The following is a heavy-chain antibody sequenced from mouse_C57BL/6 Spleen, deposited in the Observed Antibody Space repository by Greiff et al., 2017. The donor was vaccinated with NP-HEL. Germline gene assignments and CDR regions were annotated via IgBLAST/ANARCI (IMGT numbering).Heavy chain of an antibody. J-gene: IGHJ1*03. D-gene: IGHD4-1*01. CDR3: ARRKLGYWYFDV. CDR2: IYPSDSET. CDR1: GYTFTSYW. Sequence: QVQLQQPGAELVRPGSSVKLSCKASGYTFTSYWMDWVKQRPGQGLEWIGNIYPSDSETHYNQKFKDKATLTVDKSSSTAYMQLSSLTSEDSAVYYCARRKLGYWYFDVWGTGTTVTVSS. V-gene: IGHV1-61*01.